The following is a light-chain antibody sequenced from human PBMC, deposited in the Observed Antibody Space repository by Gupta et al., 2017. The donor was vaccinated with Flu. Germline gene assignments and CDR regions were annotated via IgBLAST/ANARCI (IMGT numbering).Light chain of an antibody. CDR3: QQRNNWPFFT. J-gene: IGKJ3*01. CDR2: DAS. Sequence: VLTQSPATLSLSPGERATLFCRASQSVSSSLAWYQQKPGQAPRLLIYDASNRDTDIPARFSGSGYGKDLSLTISSREQEDFAGYYCQQRNNWPFFTFGHGTKVDIK. CDR1: QSVSSS. V-gene: IGKV3-11*01.